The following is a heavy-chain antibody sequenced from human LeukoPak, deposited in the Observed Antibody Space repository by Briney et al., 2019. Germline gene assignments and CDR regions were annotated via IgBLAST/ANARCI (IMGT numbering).Heavy chain of an antibody. CDR2: ISPSGST. J-gene: IGHJ5*02. CDR3: ARGGQWFDP. CDR1: GVSFSDYY. Sequence: SETLSLTCAVYGVSFSDYYWSWIRQPPGKGLEWIGEISPSGSTNYKTSLKSRGTISVDTSKNQFSLKLSSVTAADTGVYYCARGGQWFDPWGQGTLVTVSS. V-gene: IGHV4-34*01.